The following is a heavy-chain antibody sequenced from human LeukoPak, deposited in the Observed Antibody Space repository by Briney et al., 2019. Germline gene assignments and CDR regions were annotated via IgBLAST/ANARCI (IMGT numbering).Heavy chain of an antibody. D-gene: IGHD6-13*01. CDR2: IIPILGIA. CDR1: GGTFSNYA. J-gene: IGHJ4*02. V-gene: IGHV1-69*04. Sequence: GSSVKVSCKTSGGTFSNYAISWVRQAPGQGLEWMGRIIPILGIANYAQKFQGRVTITADKSTSTAYMELSSLRSEDTAVYYCARTHSSSWYYWGQGTLVTVSS. CDR3: ARTHSSSWYY.